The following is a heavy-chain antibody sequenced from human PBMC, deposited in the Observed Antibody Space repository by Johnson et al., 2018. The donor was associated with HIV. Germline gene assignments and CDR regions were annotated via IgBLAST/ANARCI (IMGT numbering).Heavy chain of an antibody. V-gene: IGHV3-74*03. D-gene: IGHD6-19*01. Sequence: EVQLVESGGGLVQPGGSLRLSCAASGFTFSHYWMHWVRQAPGKGLVWVSRMNSDGSSTTYADSVKGRFTISRDNSKNTLYLQMNSLRAEDSAVYYCARERQGAAVGDGFDVWGQGTGVTISS. CDR3: ARERQGAAVGDGFDV. J-gene: IGHJ3*01. CDR1: GFTFSHYW. CDR2: MNSDGSST.